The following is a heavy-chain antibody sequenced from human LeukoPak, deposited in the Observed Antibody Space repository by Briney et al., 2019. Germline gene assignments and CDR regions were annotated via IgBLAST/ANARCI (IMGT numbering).Heavy chain of an antibody. Sequence: GGSLRLSCAASGFTVSSNYMSWVRQAPGKGLEWVSVIYSGGSTYYADSVKGRFTISRDNSKNTLYLQMNSLRAEDTAVYYCARDSRQLVFDYWGQGTLVTVSS. CDR2: IYSGGST. V-gene: IGHV3-66*01. CDR3: ARDSRQLVFDY. D-gene: IGHD6-13*01. CDR1: GFTVSSNY. J-gene: IGHJ4*02.